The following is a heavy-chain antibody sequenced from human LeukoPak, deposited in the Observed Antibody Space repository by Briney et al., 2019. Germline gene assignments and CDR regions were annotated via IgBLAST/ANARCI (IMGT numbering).Heavy chain of an antibody. D-gene: IGHD1-26*01. CDR2: IYTSGSA. Sequence: SQTLSLTCTVSGGSISSGSYYWSWIRQPAGKGLEWIGRIYTSGSANYNPSLKSRVTISVDTSKNQFSLKLSSVTAADTAVYYCASYSFKSPGYYYYMDVWGKGTTVTVSS. V-gene: IGHV4-61*02. CDR3: ASYSFKSPGYYYYMDV. J-gene: IGHJ6*03. CDR1: GGSISSGSYY.